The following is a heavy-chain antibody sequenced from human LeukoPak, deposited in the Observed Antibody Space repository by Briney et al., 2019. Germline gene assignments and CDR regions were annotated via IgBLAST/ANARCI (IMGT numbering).Heavy chain of an antibody. V-gene: IGHV4-61*02. J-gene: IGHJ6*03. Sequence: SETLSLTCTVSGGSISSGSYYWSWIRQPAGKGLEWIGRIYTSGSTNYNPSLKSRVTISVDTSKNQFSLKLSSVTAADTAVYYCARDWGEYYDFWSGYAHYYYMDVWGKGTTVTVSS. CDR1: GGSISSGSYY. CDR3: ARDWGEYYDFWSGYAHYYYMDV. D-gene: IGHD3-3*01. CDR2: IYTSGST.